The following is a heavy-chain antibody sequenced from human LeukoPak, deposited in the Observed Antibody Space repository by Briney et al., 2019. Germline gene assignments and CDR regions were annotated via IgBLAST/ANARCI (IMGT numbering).Heavy chain of an antibody. J-gene: IGHJ6*04. V-gene: IGHV3-48*04. D-gene: IGHD3-10*02. Sequence: GGSLRLSCAASGFTFSSYWMSWVRQAPGKGLEWVSYISSSGSTIYYADPVKGRFTISRDNAKNSLYLQMNSLRAEDTAVYYCAELGITMIGGVWGKGTTVTISS. CDR2: ISSSGSTI. CDR1: GFTFSSYW. CDR3: AELGITMIGGV.